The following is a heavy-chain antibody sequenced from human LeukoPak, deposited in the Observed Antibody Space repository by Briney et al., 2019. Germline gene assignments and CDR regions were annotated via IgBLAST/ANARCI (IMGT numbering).Heavy chain of an antibody. V-gene: IGHV4-39*07. D-gene: IGHD2-15*01. J-gene: IGHJ4*02. CDR3: AIAGVYCSRDNCYSGHFDY. Sequence: SETLSLTCTVSGGSISSSSYYWGWLRQPPGKGLEWIGSIYYSGSTYYNPSLQSPVTISIDTSKNQFSLRLRSVTAADTAVYYCAIAGVYCSRDNCYSGHFDYWGQGTLVTVSS. CDR1: GGSISSSSYY. CDR2: IYYSGST.